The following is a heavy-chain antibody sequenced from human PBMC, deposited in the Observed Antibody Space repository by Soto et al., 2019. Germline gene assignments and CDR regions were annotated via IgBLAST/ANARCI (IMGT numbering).Heavy chain of an antibody. Sequence: ASVKVSCKASGYSFTGLDINWVRQTTGQGLEWMGWMQPSSGRTGYAQKFQGRVTMTRDTSINTAYMELSSLTSDDTAFYYCARGVTAGVDYWGQGTLVTVSS. CDR3: ARGVTAGVDY. CDR2: MQPSSGRT. J-gene: IGHJ4*02. V-gene: IGHV1-8*01. CDR1: GYSFTGLD. D-gene: IGHD1-26*01.